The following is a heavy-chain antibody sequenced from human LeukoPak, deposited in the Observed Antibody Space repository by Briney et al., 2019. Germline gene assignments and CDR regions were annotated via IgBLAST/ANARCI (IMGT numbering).Heavy chain of an antibody. J-gene: IGHJ5*02. CDR1: GFTFSSYS. Sequence: GGSLRLSCAASGFTFSSYSMNWVRQAPGKGLEWVSSISSSSSYIYYADSVKGRFTISRDNAKNSLYLQMNSLRAEDTAVYYCARVGTMVRGVKEMENWFDPWGQGTLVTVSS. D-gene: IGHD3-10*01. CDR2: ISSSSSYI. CDR3: ARVGTMVRGVKEMENWFDP. V-gene: IGHV3-21*01.